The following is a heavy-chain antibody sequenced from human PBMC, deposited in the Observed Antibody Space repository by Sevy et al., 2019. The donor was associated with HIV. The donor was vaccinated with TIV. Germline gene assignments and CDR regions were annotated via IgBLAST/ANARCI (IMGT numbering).Heavy chain of an antibody. J-gene: IGHJ2*01. V-gene: IGHV3-21*01. CDR2: ISSSSTYI. CDR1: GFTFSSYN. Sequence: GGSLRLSCAASGFTFSSYNMNWVRQAPGKGLEWVSSISSSSTYIYYADSVQGRFTISRDNAKNSLFLQMNSLRAEDTAVYHCARDFGQGIAAAPDLWGCGTLVTVSS. CDR3: ARDFGQGIAAAPDL. D-gene: IGHD6-13*01.